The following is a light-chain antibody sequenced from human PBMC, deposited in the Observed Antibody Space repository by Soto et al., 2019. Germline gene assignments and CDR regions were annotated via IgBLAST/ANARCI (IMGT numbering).Light chain of an antibody. V-gene: IGKV3-20*01. CDR3: QQYGVTPLMFT. CDR2: GAS. J-gene: IGKJ2*01. Sequence: EIVLVQSPGTLSLSPGERATLSCRASQSVSNNYLAWYQQKPGQAPRLLIYGASSRATGGPDRFSGSGTGTDFSFTITRLEPDGFAVYYCQQYGVTPLMFTFGQGTKVGVK. CDR1: QSVSNNY.